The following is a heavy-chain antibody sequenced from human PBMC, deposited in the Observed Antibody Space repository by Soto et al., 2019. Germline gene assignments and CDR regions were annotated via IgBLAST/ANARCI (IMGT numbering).Heavy chain of an antibody. CDR1: GGSFSGYY. J-gene: IGHJ4*02. Sequence: PSETLSLTCAVYGGSFSGYYWSWIRQPPGKGLEWIGEINHSGSTNYNPSLKSRVTISVDTSKNQFSLKLSSVTAADTAVYYCARRMVRGVTQLDYWGQGTLVTVSS. CDR2: INHSGST. V-gene: IGHV4-34*01. D-gene: IGHD3-10*01. CDR3: ARRMVRGVTQLDY.